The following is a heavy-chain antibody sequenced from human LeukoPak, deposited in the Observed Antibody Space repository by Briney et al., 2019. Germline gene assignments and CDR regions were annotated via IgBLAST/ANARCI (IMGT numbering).Heavy chain of an antibody. D-gene: IGHD5-12*01. CDR2: IYSGGNT. CDR3: ARDSGYSGFALDL. Sequence: GGSLRLSCAASGFSVSNNYMSWVRQAPGKGLEWISLIYSGGNTYYADSVKGRFSISRDNSRNSPYLQMYSLRAEDTAVYYCARDSGYSGFALDLWGQGSLVTVFS. CDR1: GFSVSNNY. J-gene: IGHJ5*02. V-gene: IGHV3-66*01.